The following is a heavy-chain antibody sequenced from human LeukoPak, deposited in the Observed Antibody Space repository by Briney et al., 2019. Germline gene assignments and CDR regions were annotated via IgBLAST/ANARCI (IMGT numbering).Heavy chain of an antibody. Sequence: PSETLSLTCAVYGGSFSGYYWSWIRQPPGKGLEWIGEINHSGSTNYNPSLKSRVTISVDTSKNQFSLKLSSVTAADTAVYYCARQVRVVRGVIDNWFDPWGQGTLVTVSS. D-gene: IGHD3-10*01. CDR3: ARQVRVVRGVIDNWFDP. CDR2: INHSGST. J-gene: IGHJ5*02. CDR1: GGSFSGYY. V-gene: IGHV4-34*01.